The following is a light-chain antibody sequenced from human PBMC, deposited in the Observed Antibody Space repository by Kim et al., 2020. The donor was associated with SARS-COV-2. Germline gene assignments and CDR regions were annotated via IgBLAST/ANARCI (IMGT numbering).Light chain of an antibody. Sequence: DIQMTQPPSTLSASVGDRVTMTCRASQTINSWLAWYQQKPGKAPKLLIYTASTLQNGVPSRFSGSKSGTEFTLTISSLQPDDFSTYCCKHYNGDPLTVGGGAKVDI. CDR1: QTINSW. J-gene: IGKJ4*01. V-gene: IGKV1-5*03. CDR3: KHYNGDPLT. CDR2: TAS.